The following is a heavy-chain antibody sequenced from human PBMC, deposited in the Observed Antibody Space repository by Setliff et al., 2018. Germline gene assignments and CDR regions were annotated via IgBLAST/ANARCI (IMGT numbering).Heavy chain of an antibody. CDR2: INDGGGDK. CDR3: LSGYNSGA. D-gene: IGHD2-15*01. Sequence: GESLKISCTASGFIFSNYWITWVRQAPGKGLEWVANINDGGGDKYYVDSVKGRFTVSRDNAKNSVYLQMNNLRVEDTAVYYRLSGYNSGAWGQGAQVTVSS. CDR1: GFIFSNYW. V-gene: IGHV3-7*01. J-gene: IGHJ5*02.